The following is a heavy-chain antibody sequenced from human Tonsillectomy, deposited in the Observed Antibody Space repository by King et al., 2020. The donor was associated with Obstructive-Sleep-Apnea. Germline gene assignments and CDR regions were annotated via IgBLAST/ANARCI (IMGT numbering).Heavy chain of an antibody. Sequence: LQLQESGPGLVKPSETLSLTCTVSGGSISSYYRSWIRQPPGKGLEWIGYVYYSGSTNYNPSLKGRVTISVDTSKKQFSLKLSSVTAADTAVYYCAISVDTAMVFDYWGQGTLVTVSS. V-gene: IGHV4-59*08. CDR3: AISVDTAMVFDY. CDR2: VYYSGST. D-gene: IGHD5-18*01. J-gene: IGHJ4*02. CDR1: GGSISSYY.